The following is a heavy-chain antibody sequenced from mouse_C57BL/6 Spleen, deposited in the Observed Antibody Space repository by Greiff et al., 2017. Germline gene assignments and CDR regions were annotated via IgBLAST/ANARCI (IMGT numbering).Heavy chain of an antibody. CDR2: IDPSDSET. CDR1: GYTFTSYW. Sequence: QVQLQQPGAELVRPGSSVKLSCKASGYTFTSYWMHWVKQRPIQGLEWIGNIDPSDSETHYNQKFKDKDTLTVDKSSSTAYMQLSSLTSEDSAVYYCATRQLRPLFDYWGQGTTLTVSS. CDR3: ATRQLRPLFDY. V-gene: IGHV1-52*01. D-gene: IGHD3-2*02. J-gene: IGHJ2*01.